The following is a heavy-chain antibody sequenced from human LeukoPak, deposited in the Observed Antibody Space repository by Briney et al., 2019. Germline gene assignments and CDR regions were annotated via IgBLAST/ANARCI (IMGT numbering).Heavy chain of an antibody. Sequence: GASVKASCNASGYTFTSYYMNWGRQAPGQRLEWMGWINLNSGSTNYAQKFHGRVNMNRDKSISTAYMELSRLRSDDTAVYYCASTKQKVVVAAIHYWGQGTLVTVSS. CDR2: INLNSGST. CDR3: ASTKQKVVVAAIHY. D-gene: IGHD2-15*01. J-gene: IGHJ4*02. V-gene: IGHV1-2*02. CDR1: GYTFTSYY.